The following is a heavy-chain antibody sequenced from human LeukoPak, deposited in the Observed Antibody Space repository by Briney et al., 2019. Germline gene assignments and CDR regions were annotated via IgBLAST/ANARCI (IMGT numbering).Heavy chain of an antibody. Sequence: GGSLRLSCADSEFSFSSFAMSWVRQAPGRGLEWVSAISGSGETTYYADSVKGRFTISRDNSKNTLYLEMNSLRADDTAVYYCTKGAWGGGFGIYYMDVWGKGTTVTVSS. CDR3: TKGAWGGGFGIYYMDV. J-gene: IGHJ6*03. D-gene: IGHD3-10*01. CDR2: ISGSGETT. CDR1: EFSFSSFA. V-gene: IGHV3-23*01.